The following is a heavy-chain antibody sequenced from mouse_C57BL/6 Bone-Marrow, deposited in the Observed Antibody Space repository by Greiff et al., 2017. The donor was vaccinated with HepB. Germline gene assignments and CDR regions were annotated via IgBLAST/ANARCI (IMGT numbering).Heavy chain of an antibody. D-gene: IGHD1-1*01. V-gene: IGHV1-63*01. CDR2: IYPGGGYT. J-gene: IGHJ3*01. CDR1: GYTFTNYW. CDR3: ARSGYGSSYVFAY. Sequence: QVQLQQSGAELVRPGTSVKMSCKASGYTFTNYWIGWAKQRPGHGLEWIGDIYPGGGYTNYNEKFKGKATLTADKSSSTAYMQFSSLTSEDSAIYCGARSGYGSSYVFAYWGQGTLVTVSA.